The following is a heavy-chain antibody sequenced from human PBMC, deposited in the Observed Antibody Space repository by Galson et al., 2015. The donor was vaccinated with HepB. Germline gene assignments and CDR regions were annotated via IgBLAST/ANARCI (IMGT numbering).Heavy chain of an antibody. CDR3: AKVIFGYESTSFHGGFDY. D-gene: IGHD5-12*01. Sequence: SLRLSCAASGFTFSDYYMSWIRQAPGKGLEWVSGISWNSGSIGYADSVKGRFTISRDNAKNSLYLQMNSLRAEDTALYYCAKVIFGYESTSFHGGFDYWGQGTLVTVSS. J-gene: IGHJ4*02. CDR1: GFTFSDYY. V-gene: IGHV3-9*01. CDR2: ISWNSGSI.